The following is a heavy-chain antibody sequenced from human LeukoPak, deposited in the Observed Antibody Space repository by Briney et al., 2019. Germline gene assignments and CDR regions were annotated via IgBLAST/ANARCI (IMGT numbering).Heavy chain of an antibody. CDR1: GFTFSSYA. CDR2: ISGSGGST. J-gene: IGHJ3*02. CDR3: AKRSSGYYTGDAFDI. D-gene: IGHD3-22*01. V-gene: IGHV3-23*01. Sequence: SGGSLRLSCAASGFTFSSYAMSWVRQAPGKGLEWVSAISGSGGSTYYADSVKGRFTISRDNSKNTLYLQMNSLRAEDTAVYYCAKRSSGYYTGDAFDIWGQGTMVTVSS.